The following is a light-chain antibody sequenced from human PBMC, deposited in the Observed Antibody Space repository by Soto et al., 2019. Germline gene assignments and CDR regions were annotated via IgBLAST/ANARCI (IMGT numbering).Light chain of an antibody. CDR2: GAS. J-gene: IGKJ5*01. V-gene: IGKV3-15*01. CDR3: QQYNNWRIT. Sequence: EIVMTQSPATQSETPGERATLSCRASQSVSSNLAWYQQKPGQAPRLLIYGASTRATGIPARFSGSGSGTEFTLTISSLQSEDFAVYYCQQYNNWRITFGQGTRLEIK. CDR1: QSVSSN.